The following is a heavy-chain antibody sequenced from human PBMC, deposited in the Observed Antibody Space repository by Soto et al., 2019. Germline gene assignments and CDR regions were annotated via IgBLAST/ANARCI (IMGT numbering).Heavy chain of an antibody. CDR2: FDPEDDET. Sequence: ASVKVSCKVSVHTLSQFSIHWVRQAPGKGLEWMGGFDPEDDETVYAEKFQGRLTMTQDTSTDTAYMELSSLRADDTAVYFCASLIPGNWPNGFDYWGQGTLVTVSS. J-gene: IGHJ4*02. D-gene: IGHD1-1*01. V-gene: IGHV1-24*01. CDR3: ASLIPGNWPNGFDY. CDR1: VHTLSQFS.